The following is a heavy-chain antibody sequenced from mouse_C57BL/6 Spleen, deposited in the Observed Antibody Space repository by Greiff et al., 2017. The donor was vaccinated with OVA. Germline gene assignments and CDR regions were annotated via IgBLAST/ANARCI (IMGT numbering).Heavy chain of an antibody. J-gene: IGHJ3*01. Sequence: QVHVKQPGAELVRPGSSVKLSCKASGYTFTSYWMHWVKQRPIQGLEWIGNIDPSDSETHYNQKFKDKATLTVDKSSSTAYMQLSSLTSEDSAVYYCARGAMVTLGAYWGQGTLVTVSA. D-gene: IGHD2-2*01. CDR2: IDPSDSET. V-gene: IGHV1-52*01. CDR1: GYTFTSYW. CDR3: ARGAMVTLGAY.